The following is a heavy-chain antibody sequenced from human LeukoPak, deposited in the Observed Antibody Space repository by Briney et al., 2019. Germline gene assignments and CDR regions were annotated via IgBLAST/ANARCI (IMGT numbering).Heavy chain of an antibody. CDR1: GGTFSSYA. CDR3: ARDLGSRYCSSTSCSDNNWFDP. Sequence: SVKVSCKASGGTFSSYAISWVRQAPGQGLEWMGRIIPIFGTANYAQKFQGRVTITTDESTSTAYMELSSLRSEDTPVYYCARDLGSRYCSSTSCSDNNWFDPWGQGTLVTVSS. V-gene: IGHV1-69*05. CDR2: IIPIFGTA. J-gene: IGHJ5*02. D-gene: IGHD2-2*01.